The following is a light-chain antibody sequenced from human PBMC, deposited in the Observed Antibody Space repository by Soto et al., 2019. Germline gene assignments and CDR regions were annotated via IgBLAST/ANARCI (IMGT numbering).Light chain of an antibody. Sequence: AIRMTQSPSSLSASTGDRVTITCRASQGISSYLAWYQQKPGKAPKLLIYAASTLQSVVPSRFSGSGSGTDFTLTISCLQSEDFATYYRQQYYSYPPTFGPATKVDIK. J-gene: IGKJ3*01. CDR2: AAS. CDR1: QGISSY. CDR3: QQYYSYPPT. V-gene: IGKV1-8*01.